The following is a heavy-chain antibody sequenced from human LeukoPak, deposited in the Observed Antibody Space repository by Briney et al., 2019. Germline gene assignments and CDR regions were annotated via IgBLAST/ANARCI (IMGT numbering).Heavy chain of an antibody. CDR1: GFTFSPYA. D-gene: IGHD6-19*01. CDR3: ARGPISGWSADY. CDR2: ISNSGSMI. V-gene: IGHV3-48*02. J-gene: IGHJ4*02. Sequence: SGRSLRLSCAASGFTFSPYAMHWDRQAPGKGLEWVSYISNSGSMIYYADSVKGRFTLSRDNAKNSLYLQMNSLRDEDTAVYYCARGPISGWSADYWGQGTLVTVSS.